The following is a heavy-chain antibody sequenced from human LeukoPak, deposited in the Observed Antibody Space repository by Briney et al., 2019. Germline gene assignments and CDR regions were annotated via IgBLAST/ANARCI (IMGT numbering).Heavy chain of an antibody. CDR2: IYYSGST. Sequence: SETLSLTCTVSGGSISSYYWSWIRQPPGKGLEWIGYIYYSGSTNYNPSLKSRVTISVDMSKNQFSLKLSSVTAADTAVYYCARADVDTAMADAYDAFDIWGQGTMVTVSS. J-gene: IGHJ3*02. D-gene: IGHD5-18*01. CDR1: GGSISSYY. V-gene: IGHV4-59*12. CDR3: ARADVDTAMADAYDAFDI.